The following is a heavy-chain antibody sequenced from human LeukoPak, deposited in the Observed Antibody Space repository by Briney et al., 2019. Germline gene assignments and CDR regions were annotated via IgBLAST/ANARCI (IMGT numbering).Heavy chain of an antibody. V-gene: IGHV3-66*01. CDR3: ARDAILWFGELSLPYGMDV. D-gene: IGHD3-10*01. CDR2: IYSGGST. CDR1: GFTVSSNY. Sequence: PGGSLRPSCAASGFTVSSNYMSWVRQAPGKGLEWVSVIYSGGSTYYADSVKGRFTISRDNSKNTLYLQMNSLRAEDTAVYYCARDAILWFGELSLPYGMDVWGQGTTVTVSS. J-gene: IGHJ6*02.